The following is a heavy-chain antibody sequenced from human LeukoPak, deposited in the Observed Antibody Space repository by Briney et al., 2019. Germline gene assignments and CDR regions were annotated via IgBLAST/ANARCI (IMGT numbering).Heavy chain of an antibody. V-gene: IGHV1-18*04. Sequence: ASVKVSCKASGYTFTSYYMHWVRQAPGQGLEWMGWISAYNGNTNYAQKLQGRVTMTTDTSTSTAYMELRSLRSDDTAVYYCARGAYYYDSSGYYFAYFDYWGQGTLVTVSS. CDR1: GYTFTSYY. CDR3: ARGAYYYDSSGYYFAYFDY. J-gene: IGHJ4*02. CDR2: ISAYNGNT. D-gene: IGHD3-22*01.